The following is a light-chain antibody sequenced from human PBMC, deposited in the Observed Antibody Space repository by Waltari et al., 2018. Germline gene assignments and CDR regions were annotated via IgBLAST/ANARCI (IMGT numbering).Light chain of an antibody. CDR2: EVN. V-gene: IGLV2-14*01. CDR3: SSFTSSTTGI. CDR1: SSDSGGYEY. J-gene: IGLJ2*01. Sequence: SALTQPDSVSGSPGQSITISCSGISSDSGGYEYVSWYQQHPGKAPKVIIHEVNNRPSGVSHRFPGSKSGSSASLTISGLQAEDEADYYCSSFTSSTTGIFGGGTKVTVL.